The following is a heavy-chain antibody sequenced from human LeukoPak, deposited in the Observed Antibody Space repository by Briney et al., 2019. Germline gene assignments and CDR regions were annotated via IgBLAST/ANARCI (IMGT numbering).Heavy chain of an antibody. J-gene: IGHJ4*02. Sequence: GGSLRLSCAASGFTVSSNYMSWVRQAPGKGLEWVSVIYSGGCTYYADSVKGRFTISRDNSKNTLYLQMNSLRAEDTAVYYCARVTITYYYDSSGPTGYFDYWGQGTLVTVSS. CDR3: ARVTITYYYDSSGPTGYFDY. CDR2: IYSGGCT. D-gene: IGHD3-22*01. CDR1: GFTVSSNY. V-gene: IGHV3-53*01.